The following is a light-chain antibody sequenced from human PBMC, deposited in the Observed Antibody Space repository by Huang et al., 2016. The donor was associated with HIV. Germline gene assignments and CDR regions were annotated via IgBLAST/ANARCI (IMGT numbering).Light chain of an antibody. CDR2: ATS. CDR3: QQSYRAPRT. CDR1: QSIAKY. Sequence: DIQMTQSPSSLSASLGDRVIITCRASQSIAKYLNWYQQMPGKAPKLLISATSTLQDGVPSSFSGSASGTDFTLSISGMQPEDTATYYCQQSYRAPRTFGQGTMVEF. V-gene: IGKV1-39*01. J-gene: IGKJ2*01.